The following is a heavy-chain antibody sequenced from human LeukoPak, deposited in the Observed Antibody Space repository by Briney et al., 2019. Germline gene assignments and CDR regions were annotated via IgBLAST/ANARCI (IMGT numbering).Heavy chain of an antibody. CDR2: ISANNDNT. V-gene: IGHV1-18*04. D-gene: IGHD3/OR15-3a*01. CDR1: GYTFTNYG. CDR3: AREGDFLTGYWDH. J-gene: IGHJ4*02. Sequence: ASVKVSCKASGYTFTNYGTSWVRQAPGQGLEWMGWISANNDNTNYARKFQGRVTMTTDTSTSTAYMELRSLRSDDTAVYYCAREGDFLTGYWDHWGQGTLVTVSS.